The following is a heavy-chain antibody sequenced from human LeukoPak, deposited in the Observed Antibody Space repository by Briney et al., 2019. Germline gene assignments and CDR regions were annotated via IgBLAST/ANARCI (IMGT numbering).Heavy chain of an antibody. CDR2: ISGSGNSI. V-gene: IGHV3-23*01. D-gene: IGHD4-23*01. J-gene: IGHJ4*02. Sequence: PGGSLRLSCAASGFTLSSYAMSWVRQAPGKGLEWVSAISGSGNSIYYADSVKGRFTISRDNSKNTLYLQMNSLRAEDTAVYYCAKGTTVVTINDYWGQGTLVTVSS. CDR1: GFTLSSYA. CDR3: AKGTTVVTINDY.